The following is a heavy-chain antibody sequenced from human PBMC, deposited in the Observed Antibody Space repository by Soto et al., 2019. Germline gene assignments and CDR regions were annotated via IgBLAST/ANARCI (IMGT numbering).Heavy chain of an antibody. J-gene: IGHJ6*02. V-gene: IGHV4-34*01. CDR3: ARGAFFLGYVMDV. Sequence: EPLSLTCAFYGGCFSGYYWSLLRQPPGKGLEWIGEINHSGTTNYNPSLKSRVTISVDTSKNQFFLKMSSVTAAYTAVYYWARGAFFLGYVMDVWGQRITVTVSS. CDR2: INHSGTT. D-gene: IGHD7-27*01. CDR1: GGCFSGYY.